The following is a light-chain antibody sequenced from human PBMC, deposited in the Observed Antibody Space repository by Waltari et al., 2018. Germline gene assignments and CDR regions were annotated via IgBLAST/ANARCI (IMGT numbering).Light chain of an antibody. CDR2: YAS. CDR3: QQYDNFPYS. J-gene: IGKJ2*03. CDR1: QAIHNY. Sequence: DIQMTQSPSSLSASVGARVTITCRASQAIHNYLSWYQQKPGKAPKRLIYYASSLESGVPSRFSGSGSGTDYTLTISSLQPEDIATYYCQQYDNFPYSFGQGTKVEIK. V-gene: IGKV1-33*01.